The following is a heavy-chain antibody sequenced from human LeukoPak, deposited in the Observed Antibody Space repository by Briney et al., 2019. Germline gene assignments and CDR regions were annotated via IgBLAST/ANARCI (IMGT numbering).Heavy chain of an antibody. D-gene: IGHD6-6*01. CDR3: ARLSSTLYYSMDV. CDR2: IQNSAIYRAKI. Sequence: SETLSLTCVVSGGSIGSYYWTWIRQPPGKGLEWVGYIQNSAIYRAKIKSSPSLQSRVSLSIDSSKKEVSLAVSSVTAADTAVYYCARLSSTLYYSMDVWGPGTAVTVSS. CDR1: GGSIGSYY. J-gene: IGHJ6*02. V-gene: IGHV4-59*08.